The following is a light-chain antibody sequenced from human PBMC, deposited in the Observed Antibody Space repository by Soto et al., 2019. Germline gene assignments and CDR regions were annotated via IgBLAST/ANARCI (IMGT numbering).Light chain of an antibody. J-gene: IGKJ5*01. Sequence: DIQMTQSPSSLSASVGDRVTITCQASQGITNYLNWYQQKPGKAPKLLIYGASNLESGVPSRFSGSGSGTDFTLTISSLQPEDFATYYCQQSYSTTITFGQGTRLEIK. CDR1: QGITNY. CDR2: GAS. CDR3: QQSYSTTIT. V-gene: IGKV1-39*01.